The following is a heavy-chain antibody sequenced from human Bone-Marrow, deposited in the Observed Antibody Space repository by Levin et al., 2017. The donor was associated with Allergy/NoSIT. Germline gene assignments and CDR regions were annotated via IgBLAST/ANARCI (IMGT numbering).Heavy chain of an antibody. D-gene: IGHD3-10*01. Sequence: GESLKISCEVPESIFTGYFFHWVRQAPGQGLEWVGWINPTTGATNYAQKFRGRLTLTGDTAVTTVFMDLTSLTSDDTAVYFCAKDLRQYYYGMDVWGQGTPITVSS. CDR3: AKDLRQYYYGMDV. V-gene: IGHV1-2*02. J-gene: IGHJ6*02. CDR1: ESIFTGYF. CDR2: INPTTGAT.